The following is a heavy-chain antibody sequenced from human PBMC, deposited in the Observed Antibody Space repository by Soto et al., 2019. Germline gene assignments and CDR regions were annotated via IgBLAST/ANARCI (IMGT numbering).Heavy chain of an antibody. CDR3: TTPYSSGWYVAEYFQH. CDR2: IKSKTDGGTT. Sequence: GGSLRLSCAASGFTFSRYAMSWVRQAPGKGLEWVGRIKSKTDGGTTDYAAPVKGRFTISRDDSKNTLYLQMNSLKTEDTAVYYCTTPYSSGWYVAEYFQHWGQGTLVTVSS. V-gene: IGHV3-15*01. J-gene: IGHJ1*01. D-gene: IGHD6-19*01. CDR1: GFTFSRYA.